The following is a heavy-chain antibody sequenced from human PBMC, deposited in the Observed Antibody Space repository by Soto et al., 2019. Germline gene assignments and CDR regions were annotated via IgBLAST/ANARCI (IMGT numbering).Heavy chain of an antibody. J-gene: IGHJ5*02. CDR1: GFTFSSYG. D-gene: IGHD3-22*01. Sequence: QPGGSLRLSCAASGFTFSSYGMHWVRQAPGKGLEWVAVISYDGSNKYYADSVKGRFTISRDNSKNTLYLQMNSLRAEDTAVYYCAKTLLKGYDSRSPAWFDPWGQGTLVTVS. CDR3: AKTLLKGYDSRSPAWFDP. V-gene: IGHV3-30*18. CDR2: ISYDGSNK.